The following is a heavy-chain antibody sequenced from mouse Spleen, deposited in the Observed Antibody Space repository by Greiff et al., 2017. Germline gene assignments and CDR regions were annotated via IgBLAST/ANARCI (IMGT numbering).Heavy chain of an antibody. CDR2: IDPENGDT. Sequence: VQLKQSGAELVRPGASVKLSCTASGFNIKDDYMHWVKQRPEQGLEWIGWIDPENGDTEYASKFQGKATITADTSSNTAYLQLSSLTSEDTAVYYCTILPFDYWGQGTTLTVSS. CDR3: TILPFDY. J-gene: IGHJ2*01. CDR1: GFNIKDDY. V-gene: IGHV14-4*01.